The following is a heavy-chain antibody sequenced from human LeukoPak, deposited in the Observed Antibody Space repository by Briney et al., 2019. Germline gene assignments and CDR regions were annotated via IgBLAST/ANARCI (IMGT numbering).Heavy chain of an antibody. J-gene: IGHJ4*02. V-gene: IGHV3-15*01. Sequence: GGTLRLSCVGSGFTFSNAWMSWVRQVPGKGLEWVSRIKSKPNGETTDYAASVEGRFTVSRDDSKNTAYLQMTSLKTEDTAVYFCATTYDISPTGYWGQGTVVTVSS. CDR3: ATTYDISPTGY. CDR1: GFTFSNAW. D-gene: IGHD3-22*01. CDR2: IKSKPNGETT.